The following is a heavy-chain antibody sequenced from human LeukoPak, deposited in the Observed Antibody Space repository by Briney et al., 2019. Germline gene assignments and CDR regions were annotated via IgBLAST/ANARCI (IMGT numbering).Heavy chain of an antibody. D-gene: IGHD1-26*01. CDR1: GYTFTSYY. CDR3: ARDGAATSNLVYFDY. Sequence: GASVKVSCKASGYTFTSYYIHWVRQAPGQGLEYMGIIRPSGSTAYAQKFQGRVTMTRDTSTSAVYMELSSLRSEDTAVYYCARDGAATSNLVYFDYWGQGTLVTVSS. J-gene: IGHJ4*02. CDR2: IRPSGST. V-gene: IGHV1-46*01.